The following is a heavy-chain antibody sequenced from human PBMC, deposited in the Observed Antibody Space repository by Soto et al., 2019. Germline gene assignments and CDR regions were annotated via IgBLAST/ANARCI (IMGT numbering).Heavy chain of an antibody. CDR2: ISDNGGTI. CDR3: ARDEGGYRVNRFDC. V-gene: IGHV3-48*03. CDR1: GFTFSSYE. D-gene: IGHD5-12*01. Sequence: PGGSLRLSCAASGFTFSSYEMNWVRQAPGKGLEWVSYISDNGGTIYYADSVKGRFTISRDNAKNSLYLQMNSLRVEDTAVYYCARDEGGYRVNRFDCWGQGPQVTVFS. J-gene: IGHJ4*02.